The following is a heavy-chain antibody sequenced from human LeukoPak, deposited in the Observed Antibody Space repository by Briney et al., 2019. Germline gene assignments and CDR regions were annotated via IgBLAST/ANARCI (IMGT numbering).Heavy chain of an antibody. J-gene: IGHJ3*02. CDR3: ARDGPRDAFDI. CDR2: IYYSGGT. CDR1: AGSISSGGYY. Sequence: KPSQTLSLTCTVSAGSISSGGYYWSWIRQHPGKGLEWIGYIYYSGGTYYNPSLKSRVTISVDTSKNQFSLKLSSVTAADTAVYYCARDGPRDAFDIWGQGTMVTVSS. V-gene: IGHV4-31*03.